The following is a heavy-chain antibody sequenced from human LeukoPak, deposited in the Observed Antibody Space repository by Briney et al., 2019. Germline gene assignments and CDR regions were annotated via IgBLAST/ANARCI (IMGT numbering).Heavy chain of an antibody. D-gene: IGHD6-13*01. V-gene: IGHV6-1*01. J-gene: IGHJ3*02. CDR1: GDSVSSNRAA. CDR3: ARERAYGSNWYDAFDI. Sequence: SQTLSLTCAISGDSVSSNRAAWNWIRQSPSRGLEWLGRTYYRSKWYNDYAVSVKSRITINPDTSKNQFSLQLNSVTPEDTAVYYCARERAYGSNWYDAFDIWGQGTMVAVSS. CDR2: TYYRSKWYN.